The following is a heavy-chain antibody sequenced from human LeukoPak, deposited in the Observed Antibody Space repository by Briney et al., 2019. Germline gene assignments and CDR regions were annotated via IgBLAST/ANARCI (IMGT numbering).Heavy chain of an antibody. J-gene: IGHJ4*02. Sequence: GGSLRLSCAASGFTFSSYAMSWVRQAPGKGLEWVSAISGSGGSTYYADSVKGRFTISRDNSKNTLYLQMNSLRAEDTAVYYCAKSLDYSYDLWYFDYWGQGTLVTASS. D-gene: IGHD5-18*01. CDR2: ISGSGGST. CDR3: AKSLDYSYDLWYFDY. CDR1: GFTFSSYA. V-gene: IGHV3-23*01.